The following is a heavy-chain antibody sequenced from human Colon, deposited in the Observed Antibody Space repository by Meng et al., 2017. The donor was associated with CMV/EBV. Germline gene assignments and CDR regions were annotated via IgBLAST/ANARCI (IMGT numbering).Heavy chain of an antibody. V-gene: IGHV1-8*01. Sequence: ASVKVSCKTSGYSFTMYDIYWVRQASGQGLEWMGWMNPDSGHTAYAQKFQGRITMTRDTFVTTAYLEITSLRSDDTAVYYCVRGRVVGGGWGQGTLVTVSS. CDR2: MNPDSGHT. CDR3: VRGRVVGGG. J-gene: IGHJ4*02. CDR1: GYSFTMYD. D-gene: IGHD2-21*01.